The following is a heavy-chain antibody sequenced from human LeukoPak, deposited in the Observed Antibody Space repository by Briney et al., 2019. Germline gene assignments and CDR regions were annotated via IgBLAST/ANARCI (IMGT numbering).Heavy chain of an antibody. Sequence: GGSLRLSCAASGFIFSNYGMHWVRQAPGKGLEWVSVISYDGSNKYYADSVKGRFTISRDNSKNTLYLQMNSLRADDTAVYYCATYSYDSRSYYRFDYWGQGTLVTVSS. CDR1: GFIFSNYG. J-gene: IGHJ4*02. V-gene: IGHV3-30*03. D-gene: IGHD3-10*01. CDR3: ATYSYDSRSYYRFDY. CDR2: ISYDGSNK.